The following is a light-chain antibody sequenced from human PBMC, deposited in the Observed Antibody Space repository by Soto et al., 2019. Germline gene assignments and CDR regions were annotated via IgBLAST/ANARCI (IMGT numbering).Light chain of an antibody. CDR3: QQYGTSPPWT. Sequence: EIVLTQSPGTLSLSPGERATLSCRASQRVGTFLAWYQQKPGQAPRLLIYSASSRATGIPDRFSGSGSGTDFTLTISRLEPEDFAVYYCQQYGTSPPWTFGQGTKVDIK. J-gene: IGKJ1*01. V-gene: IGKV3-20*01. CDR2: SAS. CDR1: QRVGTF.